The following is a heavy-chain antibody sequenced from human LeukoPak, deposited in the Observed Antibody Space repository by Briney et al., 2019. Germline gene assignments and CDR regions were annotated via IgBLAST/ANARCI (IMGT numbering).Heavy chain of an antibody. Sequence: GGSLRLSCAASGFTFSNAWMSWVRQAPGKGLEWLGRIKSKAAGGTTDYAAPVKGRFTISRDDSKNTVFLQMNSLKTEDTAVYYCTTQENGYWGQGTLVTVSS. D-gene: IGHD2-8*01. V-gene: IGHV3-15*01. J-gene: IGHJ4*02. CDR3: TTQENGY. CDR1: GFTFSNAW. CDR2: IKSKAAGGTT.